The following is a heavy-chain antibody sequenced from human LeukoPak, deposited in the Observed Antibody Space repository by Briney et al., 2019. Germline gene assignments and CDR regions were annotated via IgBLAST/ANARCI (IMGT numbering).Heavy chain of an antibody. CDR2: ISYDGSNK. Sequence: GGSLRLSCAASGFTFSSYGMHWVRQAPGKGLEWVAVISYDGSNKYYADSVKGRFTISRDNSKNTLYLQMNSLRAEDTAVYYCAKDPPPNYYYDSSGYPDYWGQGTLVTVSS. CDR3: AKDPPPNYYYDSSGYPDY. V-gene: IGHV3-30*18. J-gene: IGHJ4*02. CDR1: GFTFSSYG. D-gene: IGHD3-22*01.